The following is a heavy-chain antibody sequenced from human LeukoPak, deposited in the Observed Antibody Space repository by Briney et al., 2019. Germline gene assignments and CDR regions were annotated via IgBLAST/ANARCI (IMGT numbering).Heavy chain of an antibody. CDR2: VKQDGSEK. Sequence: PGGSLRLSCAASGFTFSDYWMSWVRQAPGKGLEWVANVKQDGSEKFYVDSVKGRFTISRDNAKNSLYLQMNSLRVEDTAVYYCARPTTVGSLFDYWGQGTLATVSS. D-gene: IGHD4-17*01. CDR1: GFTFSDYW. V-gene: IGHV3-7*01. J-gene: IGHJ4*02. CDR3: ARPTTVGSLFDY.